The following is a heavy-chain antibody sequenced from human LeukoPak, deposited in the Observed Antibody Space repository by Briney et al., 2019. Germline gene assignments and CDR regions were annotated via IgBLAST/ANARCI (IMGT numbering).Heavy chain of an antibody. D-gene: IGHD3-22*01. CDR1: GFTFSNYW. Sequence: GGSLRLSCAASGFTFSNYWMHLVRQAPGKGLVWVSRMGGNGRSPAYADFVKGRFTISRDNARNTLYLQMNSLGAEDTAVYYCAKTKYYDGSGYTYFDYWGQGTLVTVSS. CDR3: AKTKYYDGSGYTYFDY. CDR2: MGGNGRSP. J-gene: IGHJ4*02. V-gene: IGHV3-74*01.